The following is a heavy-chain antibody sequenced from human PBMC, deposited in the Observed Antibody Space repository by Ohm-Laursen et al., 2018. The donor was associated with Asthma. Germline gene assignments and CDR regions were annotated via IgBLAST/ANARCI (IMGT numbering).Heavy chain of an antibody. J-gene: IGHJ4*02. D-gene: IGHD4-23*01. V-gene: IGHV1-8*01. CDR2: MNPNSGNT. CDR3: ARLGYGGNSGFDY. CDR1: GYTFTSYD. Sequence: EASVKVSCKASGYTFTSYDINWVRQATGQGLEWMGWMNPNSGNTDYERKFQGRVTMTRNTSISTAYLELSSLSSEDTAVYYCARLGYGGNSGFDYWGQGTLVTVSS.